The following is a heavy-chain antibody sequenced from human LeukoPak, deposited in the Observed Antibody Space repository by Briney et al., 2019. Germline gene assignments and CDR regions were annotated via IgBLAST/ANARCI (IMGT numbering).Heavy chain of an antibody. Sequence: SETLSLTCTVSGYSISSGYYWGWIRQPPGKGLEWIGSIYHSGSTYYNPSLKSRVTISVDTSKNQFSLKLSSVTAADTAVYYCARVGDSSGYFDYWGQGTLVTVSS. V-gene: IGHV4-38-2*02. CDR3: ARVGDSSGYFDY. D-gene: IGHD3-22*01. CDR2: IYHSGST. J-gene: IGHJ4*02. CDR1: GYSISSGYY.